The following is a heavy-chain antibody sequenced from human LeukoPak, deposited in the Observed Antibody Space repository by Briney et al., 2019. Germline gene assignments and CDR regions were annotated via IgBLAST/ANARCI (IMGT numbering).Heavy chain of an antibody. CDR2: ISGRGDYI. CDR3: VRQGGQMGDIVVVPAATSFDY. D-gene: IGHD2-2*01. V-gene: IGHV3-23*01. J-gene: IGHJ4*02. Sequence: GGSLRLSCAASGFTFTTYAMTWVRQAPGKGLEWVSAISGRGDYIYYADSVKGRFTFSGDNSKNTLYLQMNSLRVEDTALYYCVRQGGQMGDIVVVPAATSFDYWGQGTLVTVSS. CDR1: GFTFTTYA.